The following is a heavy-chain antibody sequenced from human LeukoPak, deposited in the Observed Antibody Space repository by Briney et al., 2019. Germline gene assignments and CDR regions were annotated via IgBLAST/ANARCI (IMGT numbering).Heavy chain of an antibody. CDR2: INHSGST. CDR1: GGSFSGYY. CDR3: ALSSGYYYAHAFDI. V-gene: IGHV4-34*01. Sequence: SETLSLTCAVYGGSFSGYYWSWIRQPPGKGLEWIGEINHSGSTNYNPSLKSRVTISVDTSKNQFSLKLSSVTAANTAVYCCALSSGYYYAHAFDIWGQGTMVTVSS. D-gene: IGHD3-22*01. J-gene: IGHJ3*02.